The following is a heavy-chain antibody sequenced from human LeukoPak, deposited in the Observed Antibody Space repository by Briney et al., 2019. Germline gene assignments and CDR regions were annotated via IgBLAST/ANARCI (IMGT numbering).Heavy chain of an antibody. Sequence: GASVKVSCKASGYTFTNYGISWVRQAPGQGLEWMGWISANNGNRNYAQKLQDRVSMTTDTSTSTAYMELRSLRSDGTAVYYCARQGYGGHSQGAADYWGQGTLVTVSS. V-gene: IGHV1-18*01. CDR2: ISANNGNR. CDR3: ARQGYGGHSQGAADY. J-gene: IGHJ4*02. D-gene: IGHD4-23*01. CDR1: GYTFTNYG.